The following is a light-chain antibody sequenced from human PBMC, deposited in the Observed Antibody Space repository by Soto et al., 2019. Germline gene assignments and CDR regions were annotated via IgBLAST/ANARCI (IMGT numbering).Light chain of an antibody. CDR3: SSYTSSSTYV. V-gene: IGLV2-14*03. J-gene: IGLJ1*01. Sequence: QSALTQPASVSGAPGQSIAISCTGTSSDVGDYNYVSWYQHHPGKAPKLMVYDVSNRPSGVSNRFSGSKSGNTASLTISGLQAEDEADYYCSSYTSSSTYVFGTGTKVIVL. CDR2: DVS. CDR1: SSDVGDYNY.